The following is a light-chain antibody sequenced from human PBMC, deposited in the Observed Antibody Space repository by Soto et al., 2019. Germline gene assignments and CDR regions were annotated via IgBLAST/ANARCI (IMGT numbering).Light chain of an antibody. J-gene: IGKJ2*01. CDR1: QSVSSSF. V-gene: IGKV3-20*01. CDR2: GAS. CDR3: QQYGSSPYT. Sequence: EIVLTQSPGTLSLSPGKRATLSCRASQSVSSSFLAWYQRKPGQAPRLLIFGASSRATGIPDRFSGSGSGTDFTLTISRLEPEDFAVYYCQQYGSSPYTFGQGTKLEIK.